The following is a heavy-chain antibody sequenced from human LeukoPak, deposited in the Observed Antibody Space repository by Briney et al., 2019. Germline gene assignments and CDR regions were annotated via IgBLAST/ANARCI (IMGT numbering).Heavy chain of an antibody. D-gene: IGHD3-22*01. CDR3: GRPNPDSSGYYGSFDP. CDR1: GGSISSGGYS. Sequence: PSETLSLTCAVSGGSISSGGYSWSWIRQPLGKGLEWIGYIYHSGSTYYNPSLKSRVTISVDRSKNQFSLKLSSVTAADTAVYYCGRPNPDSSGYYGSFDPWGQGILVTVSS. J-gene: IGHJ5*02. V-gene: IGHV4-30-2*01. CDR2: IYHSGST.